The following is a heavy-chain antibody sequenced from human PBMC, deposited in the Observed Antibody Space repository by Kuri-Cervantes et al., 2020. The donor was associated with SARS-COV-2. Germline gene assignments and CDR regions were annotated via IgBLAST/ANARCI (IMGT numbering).Heavy chain of an antibody. D-gene: IGHD2-2*01. CDR2: IIPLFGTT. CDR1: GGTFSSYA. J-gene: IGHJ4*02. V-gene: IGHV1-69*06. Sequence: SVKVSCRASGGTFSSYAISWVRQAPGQGLEWMGRIIPLFGTTIYAEKFRGRVTLTADKSTNTAYMELSSLRSEDTAVYYCARPYCTSSTCYDGTFDSWGQGTLVTVSS. CDR3: ARPYCTSSTCYDGTFDS.